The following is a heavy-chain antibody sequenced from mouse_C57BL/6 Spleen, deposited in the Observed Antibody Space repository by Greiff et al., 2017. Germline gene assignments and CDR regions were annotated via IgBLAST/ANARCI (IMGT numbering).Heavy chain of an antibody. Sequence: QVQLQQSGAELVRPGASVTLSCKASGYTFTDYEMHWVKQTPVHGLEWIGAIDPETGGTAYNQKFKGKGILTADKSSSTAYMELRSLTSEDSAVYYCTRQGYYGSSYGYFDVWGTGTTVTVSS. J-gene: IGHJ1*03. D-gene: IGHD1-1*01. CDR3: TRQGYYGSSYGYFDV. CDR1: GYTFTDYE. CDR2: IDPETGGT. V-gene: IGHV1-15*01.